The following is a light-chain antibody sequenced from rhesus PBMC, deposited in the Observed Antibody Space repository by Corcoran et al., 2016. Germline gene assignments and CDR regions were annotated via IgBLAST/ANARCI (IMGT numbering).Light chain of an antibody. V-gene: IGKV1-74*01. J-gene: IGKJ1*01. CDR2: KAS. CDR3: PQHNSYPPT. Sequence: DIQMTQSPSSLSASVGDRVTITCRASENVNNYLNWYQQKPGKAPKLLIYKASTLQSGAPSRFRGNGSGTDFTHTIGNLQPEDFATYYGPQHNSYPPTFGQGTKVEIK. CDR1: ENVNNY.